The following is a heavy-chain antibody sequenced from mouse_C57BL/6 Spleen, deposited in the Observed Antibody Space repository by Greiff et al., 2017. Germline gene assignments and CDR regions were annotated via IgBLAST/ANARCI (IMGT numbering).Heavy chain of an antibody. J-gene: IGHJ2*01. V-gene: IGHV1-53*01. D-gene: IGHD1-1*01. CDR3: ARPSYYYGSSYYFDY. CDR1: GYTFTSYW. CDR2: INPSNGGT. Sequence: QVQLQQPGTELVKPGASVKLSCKASGYTFTSYWIHWVKQRPGQGLEWIGNINPSNGGTNYNEKFKSKATLTVDKSSSTAYMQLSSLTSEDSAVYYCARPSYYYGSSYYFDYWGQGTTLTVSS.